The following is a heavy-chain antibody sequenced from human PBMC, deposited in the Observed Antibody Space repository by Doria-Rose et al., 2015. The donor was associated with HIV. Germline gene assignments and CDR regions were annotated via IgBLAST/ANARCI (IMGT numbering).Heavy chain of an antibody. V-gene: IGHV4-30-4*08. CDR2: IYYSGST. CDR3: AREGRAPYNFDS. CDR1: GGSIGCVDHY. D-gene: IGHD3-10*01. Sequence: QVQLQESGPGLVKPSQTLSLNCTVSGGSIGCVDHYWTWVRQPPGEGLEWIGYIYYSGSTYYNPSLRSRLTISVDTSNNQFSLRLTSVTAADTAVYYCAREGRAPYNFDSWGQGTLVTVSS. J-gene: IGHJ4*02.